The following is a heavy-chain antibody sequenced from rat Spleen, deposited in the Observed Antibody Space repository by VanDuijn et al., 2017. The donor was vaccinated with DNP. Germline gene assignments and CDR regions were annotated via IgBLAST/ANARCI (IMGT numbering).Heavy chain of an antibody. CDR2: IWTGGST. Sequence: QVQLKESGPGLVQPSQTLSLTCTVSGFSLTSYNVHWVRQPPGKGLEWMGVIWTGGSTAYNSLLKSRLSISRDTSKSQVFLKMNSLQTEDTATYYCARAGFGTYLYYFDYWGQGVMVKVSS. CDR1: GFSLTSYN. D-gene: IGHD1-3*01. CDR3: ARAGFGTYLYYFDY. J-gene: IGHJ2*01. V-gene: IGHV2-30*01.